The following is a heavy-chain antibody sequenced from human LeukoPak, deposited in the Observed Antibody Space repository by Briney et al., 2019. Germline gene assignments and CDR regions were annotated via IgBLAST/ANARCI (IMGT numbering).Heavy chain of an antibody. D-gene: IGHD2-15*01. CDR3: ARDLGYCSGGSCLSLDY. CDR1: GFTFSSYG. CDR2: IWYDGSNK. J-gene: IGHJ4*02. V-gene: IGHV3-33*01. Sequence: TGGSLRLSCAASGFTFSSYGMHWVRQAPGKGLEWVAVIWYDGSNKYYADSVKGRFTISRDNSKNTLYLQMNSLRAEDTAVYYCARDLGYCSGGSCLSLDYWGQGTLVTVSS.